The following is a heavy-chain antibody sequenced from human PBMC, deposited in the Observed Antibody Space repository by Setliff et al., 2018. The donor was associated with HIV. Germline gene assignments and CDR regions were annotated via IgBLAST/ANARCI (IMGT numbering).Heavy chain of an antibody. CDR3: AKDDVVGVSVVRMDV. V-gene: IGHV3-30*02. D-gene: IGHD1-26*01. CDR1: GFTFSGYG. J-gene: IGHJ6*02. CDR2: IRYDGSNQ. Sequence: GGSLRLSCAVSGFTFSGYGMHWVRQAPGKGLEWVAFIRYDGSNQHYADSVRGRVTISRDNSENTVYLQMNSLRTQDTAVYYCAKDDVVGVSVVRMDVWGQGTTVTVSS.